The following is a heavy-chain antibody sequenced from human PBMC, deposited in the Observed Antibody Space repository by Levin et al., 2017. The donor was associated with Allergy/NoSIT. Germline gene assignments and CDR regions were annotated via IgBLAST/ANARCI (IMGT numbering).Heavy chain of an antibody. CDR1: GFTFSDHY. Sequence: HAGGSLRLSCAASGFTFSDHYMDWVRQAPGKGLEWVGRTRNKANSYTTEYAASVKGRFTISRDDSKNSLYLQMNSLKTEDTAVYYCATTYDYDSSGYSYWGQGTLVTVSS. CDR3: ATTYDYDSSGYSY. J-gene: IGHJ4*02. CDR2: TRNKANSYTT. V-gene: IGHV3-72*01. D-gene: IGHD3-22*01.